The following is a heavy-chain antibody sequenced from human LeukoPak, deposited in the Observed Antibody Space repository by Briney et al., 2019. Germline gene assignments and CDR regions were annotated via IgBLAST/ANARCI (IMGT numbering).Heavy chain of an antibody. Sequence: YPSETLSLTCTVSDDSIHTVLYYWSWVRQPAGKGLEWLGRLYGSGNINYNPSLQSRLTMSLDTSKNRSSLQLSSVTAADTAVYFCAREGGCTTGSCYYFDSWGLGTLVTVSS. CDR1: DDSIHTVLYY. V-gene: IGHV4-61*02. D-gene: IGHD2-8*01. J-gene: IGHJ4*02. CDR2: LYGSGNI. CDR3: AREGGCTTGSCYYFDS.